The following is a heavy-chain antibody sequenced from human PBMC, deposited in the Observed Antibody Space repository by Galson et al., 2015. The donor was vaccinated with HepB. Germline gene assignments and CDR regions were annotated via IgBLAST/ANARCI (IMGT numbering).Heavy chain of an antibody. V-gene: IGHV3-33*01. J-gene: IGHJ6*03. CDR3: ARDRVITFGGVIKYNMGA. D-gene: IGHD3-16*02. Sequence: SLRLSCAASGFTFSSYGMHWVRQAPGKGLEWVAVIWYDGSNKYYADSVKGRFTISRDNSKNTLYLQMNSLRAEDTAVYYCARDRVITFGGVIKYNMGAWGKGTTVTVSS. CDR2: IWYDGSNK. CDR1: GFTFSSYG.